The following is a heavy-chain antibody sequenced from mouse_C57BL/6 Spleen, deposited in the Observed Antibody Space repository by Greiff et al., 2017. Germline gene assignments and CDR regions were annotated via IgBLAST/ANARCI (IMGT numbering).Heavy chain of an antibody. Sequence: VQVVESGAELARPGASVKLSCKASGYTFTSYGISWVKQRTGQGLEWIGEIYPRSGNTYYNEKFKGKATLTADKSSSTAYMELRSLTSEDSAVYFCAREGTTVVATDWYFDVWGTGTTVTVSS. CDR2: IYPRSGNT. CDR3: AREGTTVVATDWYFDV. D-gene: IGHD1-1*01. V-gene: IGHV1-81*01. J-gene: IGHJ1*03. CDR1: GYTFTSYG.